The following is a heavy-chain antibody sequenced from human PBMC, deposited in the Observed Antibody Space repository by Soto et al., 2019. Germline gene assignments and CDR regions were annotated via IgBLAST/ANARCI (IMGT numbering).Heavy chain of an antibody. J-gene: IGHJ1*01. V-gene: IGHV3-23*01. CDR1: GFSFSRYA. D-gene: IGHD3-9*01. Sequence: GGSLRLSCAASGFSFSRYAMSWVRQAPGKGLEWVSAIGDSGGDTYYADSVKGRFTISRDNSKNTLYLQMISLRAEDTAVYYCAQRSEIYPVFDRWAQRSLVTVSS. CDR3: AQRSEIYPVFDR. CDR2: IGDSGGDT.